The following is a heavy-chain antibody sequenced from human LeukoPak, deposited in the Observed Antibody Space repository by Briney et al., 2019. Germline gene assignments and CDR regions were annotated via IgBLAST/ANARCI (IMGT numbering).Heavy chain of an antibody. Sequence: GGSLRLSCTRSGFTFGNYAISWVRQAPGKGLEWVGFIRSKTYGETTEYGTSVEGRFTISRDDSKSIAYLEMNGLRIEDTAIYYCTRDENDDITSEDMQAGGQGTLVIVSA. CDR2: IRSKTYGETT. D-gene: IGHD1-14*01. CDR3: TRDENDDITSEDMQA. V-gene: IGHV3-49*04. CDR1: GFTFGNYA. J-gene: IGHJ1*01.